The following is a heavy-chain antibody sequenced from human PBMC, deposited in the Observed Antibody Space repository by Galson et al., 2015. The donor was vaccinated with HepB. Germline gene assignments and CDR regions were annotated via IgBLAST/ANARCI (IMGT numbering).Heavy chain of an antibody. CDR1: GYTFTSYA. J-gene: IGHJ4*02. CDR2: INTNTGNP. V-gene: IGHV7-4-1*02. Sequence: VKVSCKASGYTFTSYAMNWVRQAPGQGLEWMGWINTNTGNPTYAQGFTGRFVFSLDTSVSTAYLQISSLKAEDTAVYYCARAGYYYDSSGLGKVYYFDYWGQGTLVTVSS. D-gene: IGHD3-22*01. CDR3: ARAGYYYDSSGLGKVYYFDY.